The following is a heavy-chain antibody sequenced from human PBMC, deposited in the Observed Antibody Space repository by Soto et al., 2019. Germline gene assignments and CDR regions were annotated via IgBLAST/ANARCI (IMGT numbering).Heavy chain of an antibody. CDR2: MNPNSGNT. D-gene: IGHD6-13*01. Sequence: ASVKVSCTASGYTFTSYDINWVRQATGQGLEWMGWMNPNSGNTGYAQKFQGRVTMTRNTSISTAYMELSSLRSEDTAVYYCARTSAAGKYYYGMDVWGQGTTVTVSS. V-gene: IGHV1-8*01. J-gene: IGHJ6*02. CDR3: ARTSAAGKYYYGMDV. CDR1: GYTFTSYD.